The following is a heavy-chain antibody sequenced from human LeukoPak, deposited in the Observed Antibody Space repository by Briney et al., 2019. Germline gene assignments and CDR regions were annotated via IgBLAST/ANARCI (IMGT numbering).Heavy chain of an antibody. J-gene: IGHJ4*02. CDR1: GFTFSDYY. CDR2: IYYSGST. V-gene: IGHV4-39*01. CDR3: ARRDSSSVVPRWDY. D-gene: IGHD6-13*01. Sequence: LRLSCAASGFTFSDYYMSWIRQAPGKGLEWIGSIYYSGSTYYNPSLKSRVTISVDTSKNQFSLKLSSVTAADTAVYYCARRDSSSVVPRWDYWGQGTLVTVSS.